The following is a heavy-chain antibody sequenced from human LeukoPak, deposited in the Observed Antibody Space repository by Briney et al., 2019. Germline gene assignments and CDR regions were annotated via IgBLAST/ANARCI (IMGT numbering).Heavy chain of an antibody. J-gene: IGHJ4*02. Sequence: SETLSLTCTVSGGSISSGGYYWSWIRQHPGKGLEWIGYISYSGNTYYNPSLKSRLTISVDTSKNQFSLKLSSVTAADTAVYYCARSFGESYFDYWGQGILVTVSS. CDR1: GGSISSGGYY. V-gene: IGHV4-31*03. CDR2: ISYSGNT. D-gene: IGHD3-10*01. CDR3: ARSFGESYFDY.